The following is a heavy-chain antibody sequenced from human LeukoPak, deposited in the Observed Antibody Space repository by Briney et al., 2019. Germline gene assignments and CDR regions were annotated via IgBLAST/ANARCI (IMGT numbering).Heavy chain of an antibody. CDR2: IYYSGST. CDR1: GGSISSYY. CDR3: ARGVAGSGYQD. V-gene: IGHV4-59*01. J-gene: IGHJ4*02. Sequence: SETLSLTCTVSGGSISSYYWSWIRQPPGKGLEWIGYIYYSGSTNYNPSLKSRVTISVGTSKNQFSLKLSSVTAADTAVYYCARGVAGSGYQDWGQGTLVTVSS. D-gene: IGHD3-22*01.